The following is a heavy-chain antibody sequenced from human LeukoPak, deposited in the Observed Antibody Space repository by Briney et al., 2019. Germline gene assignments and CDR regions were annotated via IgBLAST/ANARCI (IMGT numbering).Heavy chain of an antibody. CDR3: ARDRNGNYGRWGFDY. D-gene: IGHD4-17*01. CDR2: IWYDGSNK. CDR1: GFTFSSYG. J-gene: IGHJ4*02. Sequence: GRSLRLSCAASGFTFSSYGMHWVRQAPGKGLEWVAVIWYDGSNKYYADSVKGRFTISRDNSKNTLYLQMNSLRTEDTAVYYCARDRNGNYGRWGFDYWGQGTLVTVFS. V-gene: IGHV3-33*01.